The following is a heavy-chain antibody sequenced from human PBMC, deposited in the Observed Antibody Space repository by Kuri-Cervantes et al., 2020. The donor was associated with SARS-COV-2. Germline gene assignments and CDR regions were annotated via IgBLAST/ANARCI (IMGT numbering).Heavy chain of an antibody. V-gene: IGHV3-30*18. CDR3: AKDRAGVHDF. Sequence: GGSLRLSCVASGFNFSTTDMHWVRQAPGKGLEWVTFISSDGKNKKCMVSGKGRFTISRDNSQNTLHLQMKSLRDEDTAIYYCAKDRAGVHDFWGQGTLVTVSS. D-gene: IGHD2-21*01. J-gene: IGHJ4*02. CDR2: ISSDGKNK. CDR1: GFNFSTTD.